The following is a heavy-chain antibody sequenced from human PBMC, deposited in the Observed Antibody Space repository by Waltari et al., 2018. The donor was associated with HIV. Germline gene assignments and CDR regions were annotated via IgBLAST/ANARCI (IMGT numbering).Heavy chain of an antibody. J-gene: IGHJ5*02. CDR2: MSYSGST. D-gene: IGHD4-4*01. CDR3: ARSFSGYSNYFDP. CDR1: GGSMTSRSYY. Sequence: QLQLQESGPGLVKSSETLSLTCTVSGGSMTSRSYYWGWIRQPPGKGLEWIGSMSYSGSTYHNPSLRSRLTISVDTSKNQFSLKLTSVTAADTAVYYCARSFSGYSNYFDPWGQGTLVTVSS. V-gene: IGHV4-39*01.